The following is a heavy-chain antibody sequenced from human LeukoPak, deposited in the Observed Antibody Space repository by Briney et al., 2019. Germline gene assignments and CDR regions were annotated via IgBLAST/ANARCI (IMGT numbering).Heavy chain of an antibody. CDR1: GYTFTSYG. V-gene: IGHV1-18*01. CDR3: ARDLTYDILTGYPNWFDP. J-gene: IGHJ5*02. Sequence: ASVKVSCKASGYTFTSYGISWVRQAPGQGLEWMGIINPSGGSTSYAQKLQGRVTMTTDTSTSTAYMELRSLRSDDTAVYYCARDLTYDILTGYPNWFDPWGQGTLVTVSS. D-gene: IGHD3-9*01. CDR2: INPSGGST.